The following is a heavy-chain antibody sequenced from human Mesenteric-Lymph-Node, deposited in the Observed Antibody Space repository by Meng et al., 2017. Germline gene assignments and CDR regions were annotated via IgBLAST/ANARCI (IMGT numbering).Heavy chain of an antibody. CDR1: GGSISSSNW. D-gene: IGHD6-19*01. J-gene: IGHJ4*02. Sequence: QGRLQKSGPGVVKPSQTRSLTCTVSGGSISSSNWWSWVRQPPGKGLGWIGEIYHGGSTNYNPSLKSRVTISVDKSKNQFSLKLSSVTAADTAVYYCARDHRGIAVAGLDYWGQGTLVTVSS. CDR2: IYHGGST. V-gene: IGHV4-4*02. CDR3: ARDHRGIAVAGLDY.